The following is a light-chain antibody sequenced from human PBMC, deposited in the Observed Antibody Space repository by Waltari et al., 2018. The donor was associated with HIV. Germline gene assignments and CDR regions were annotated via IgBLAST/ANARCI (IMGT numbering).Light chain of an antibody. CDR2: RDN. CDR3: AAWDDTLSGRV. V-gene: IGLV1-47*01. Sequence: QSVLTQPPSASATPGQRVTISCSGRSPNIGSNFVSWYQQLPGGTPKLCSYRDNHRPSGTPDRVSASKSGTSASLAISGLRSEDEGHYYCAAWDDTLSGRVFGGGTKVTVL. CDR1: SPNIGSNF. J-gene: IGLJ3*02.